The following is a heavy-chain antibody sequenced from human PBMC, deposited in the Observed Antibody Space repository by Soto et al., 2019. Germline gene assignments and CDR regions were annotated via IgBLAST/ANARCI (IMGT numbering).Heavy chain of an antibody. V-gene: IGHV3-23*01. Sequence: GGSLRLSCAASGFTFSSYAMSWVRQAPGKGLEWVSAISGSGGSTYYADSVKGRFTISRDNSKNTLYLQMNSLRAEDTAVYYCAKDSPKWLAPAEYFQHWGQGTLVTVSS. CDR1: GFTFSSYA. CDR3: AKDSPKWLAPAEYFQH. D-gene: IGHD6-19*01. J-gene: IGHJ1*01. CDR2: ISGSGGST.